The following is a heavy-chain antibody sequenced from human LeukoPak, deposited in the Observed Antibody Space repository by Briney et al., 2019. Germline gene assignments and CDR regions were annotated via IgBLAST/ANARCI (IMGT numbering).Heavy chain of an antibody. J-gene: IGHJ6*04. CDR3: AELGITMIGGV. Sequence: GGSLRLSCAASGFTFSSYAVSWVRQAPGKGLGWVSSISGSGGTTYYADSVKGRFIISRDTSKNTLYLQMNSLRAEDTAVYYCAELGITMIGGVWGKGTTVTISS. CDR1: GFTFSSYA. CDR2: ISGSGGTT. V-gene: IGHV3-23*01. D-gene: IGHD3-10*02.